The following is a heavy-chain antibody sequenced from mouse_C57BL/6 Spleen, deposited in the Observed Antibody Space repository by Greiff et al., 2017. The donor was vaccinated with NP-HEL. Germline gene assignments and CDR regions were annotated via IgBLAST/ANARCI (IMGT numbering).Heavy chain of an antibody. CDR1: GYAFSSSW. CDR3: ARSKDSPFAY. D-gene: IGHD3-2*01. J-gene: IGHJ3*01. Sequence: VKLMESGPELVKPGASVKISCKASGYAFSSSWMNWVKQRPGKGLEWIGRIYPGDGDTNYNGKFKGKATLTADKSSSTAYMQLSSLTSEDSAVYFCARSKDSPFAYWGQGTLVTVSA. V-gene: IGHV1-82*01. CDR2: IYPGDGDT.